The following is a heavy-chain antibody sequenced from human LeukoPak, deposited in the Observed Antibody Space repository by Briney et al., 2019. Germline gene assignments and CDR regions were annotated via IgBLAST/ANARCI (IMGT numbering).Heavy chain of an antibody. V-gene: IGHV3-15*01. CDR2: IKSKTDRGTT. CDR3: AASRSPRGATDY. Sequence: GGSLRLSCVVSGFTFRNAWMSWVRQAPVKGLEWVGRIKSKTDRGTTDYTAPVKGRFTISRDDSENTLYLQMNSLKTEDTAVYYCAASRSPRGATDYWGQGTLVTVSS. J-gene: IGHJ4*02. D-gene: IGHD1-26*01. CDR1: GFTFRNAW.